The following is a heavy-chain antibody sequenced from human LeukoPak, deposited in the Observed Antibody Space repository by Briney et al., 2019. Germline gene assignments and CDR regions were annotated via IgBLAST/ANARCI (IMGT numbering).Heavy chain of an antibody. Sequence: ASVKVSCKASGYTFTSYGINWVRQATGQGLEWMGWMNPNSGNTGYAQKFQGRVTMTRNTSISTAYMELSSLRSEDTAVYYCARALRITIFGVVIGAWFDPWGQGTLVTVSS. J-gene: IGHJ5*02. CDR2: MNPNSGNT. CDR1: GYTFTSYG. D-gene: IGHD3-3*01. CDR3: ARALRITIFGVVIGAWFDP. V-gene: IGHV1-8*01.